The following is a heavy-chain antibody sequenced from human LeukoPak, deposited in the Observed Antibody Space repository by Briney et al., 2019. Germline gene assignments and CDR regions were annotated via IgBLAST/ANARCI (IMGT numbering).Heavy chain of an antibody. V-gene: IGHV3-15*04. CDR2: IESKTDGGTT. Sequence: PGGSLRLSCAASGFTFSNAWMSWVRQAPGKGLEWVGRIESKTDGGTTDYAAPVKDRFTISRDDSKNTLYLQMNSLKTEDTAVYYCTTDRGAYFDYWGQGTLVTVSS. CDR1: GFTFSNAW. J-gene: IGHJ4*02. CDR3: TTDRGAYFDY. D-gene: IGHD1-26*01.